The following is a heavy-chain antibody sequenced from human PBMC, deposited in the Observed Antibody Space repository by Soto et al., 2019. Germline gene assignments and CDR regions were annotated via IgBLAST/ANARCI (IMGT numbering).Heavy chain of an antibody. CDR3: AKDRSQLWEKAYGMDV. J-gene: IGHJ6*02. CDR2: ISYDGSNK. D-gene: IGHD3-10*01. Sequence: QVQLVESGGGVVQPGRSLRLSCAASGFTFSSYGMHWVRQAPGKGLEWVADISYDGSNKFYGDSVKGRFTISRDNSRNTLYLQMNSLRPEDTAVYHCAKDRSQLWEKAYGMDVWGQGTTVTVSS. CDR1: GFTFSSYG. V-gene: IGHV3-30*18.